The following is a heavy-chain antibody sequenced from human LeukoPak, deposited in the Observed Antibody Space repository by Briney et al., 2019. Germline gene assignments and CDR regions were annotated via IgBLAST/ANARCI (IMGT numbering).Heavy chain of an antibody. CDR3: ALAYCGGDCYESAEYFQH. J-gene: IGHJ1*01. CDR2: IIPIFGIA. Sequence: GASVKVSCKASGGTFSSYAISWVRQAPGQGLEWMGRIIPIFGIANYAQKFQGRVTITADKSTSIAYMELSSLRSEDTAVYYCALAYCGGDCYESAEYFQHWGQGTLVTVSS. CDR1: GGTFSSYA. D-gene: IGHD2-21*02. V-gene: IGHV1-69*04.